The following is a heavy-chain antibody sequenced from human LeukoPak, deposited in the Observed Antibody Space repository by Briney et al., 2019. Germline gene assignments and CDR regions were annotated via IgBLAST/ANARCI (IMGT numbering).Heavy chain of an antibody. J-gene: IGHJ4*02. CDR1: GGTFSSYA. Sequence: ASVKVSCKASGGTFSSYAISWVRQAPGQGLEWMGGIIPIFGTANYAQKFQGRVTITTDESTSTAYMELSSLRSEDTAVYYCARAYRVLGGSYVDYWGQGTLVTVSS. V-gene: IGHV1-69*05. CDR2: IIPIFGTA. CDR3: ARAYRVLGGSYVDY. D-gene: IGHD1-26*01.